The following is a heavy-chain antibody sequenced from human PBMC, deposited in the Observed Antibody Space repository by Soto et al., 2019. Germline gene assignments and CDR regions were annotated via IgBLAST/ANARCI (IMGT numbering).Heavy chain of an antibody. Sequence: QVQLQESGPGLVKPSGTLSLTCAVSGVSIGSHDWWTWVRQPPGKGLEWIGESHQSGNTNYNSSLESRVTRSLDKSTNHVALQLSSVTVADTAVYYCATRDTGRVYWGQGTLVTVSS. CDR2: SHQSGNT. V-gene: IGHV4-4*02. D-gene: IGHD5-18*01. J-gene: IGHJ4*02. CDR3: ATRDTGRVY. CDR1: GVSIGSHDW.